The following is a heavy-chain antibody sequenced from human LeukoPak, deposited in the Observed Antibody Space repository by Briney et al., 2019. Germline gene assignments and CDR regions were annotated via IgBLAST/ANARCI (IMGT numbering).Heavy chain of an antibody. Sequence: GGSLRLSCVPSGVTFSNYYMHWVRQTPGEGLLWVSHIIQDGSVTFYADSVKGRFTISRDNAKNTVYLQMNSLRVEDTAVYYCATDDYRGLGYWGQGTLVIGSS. CDR2: IIQDGSVT. J-gene: IGHJ4*02. CDR1: GVTFSNYY. D-gene: IGHD3-16*01. CDR3: ATDDYRGLGY. V-gene: IGHV3-74*01.